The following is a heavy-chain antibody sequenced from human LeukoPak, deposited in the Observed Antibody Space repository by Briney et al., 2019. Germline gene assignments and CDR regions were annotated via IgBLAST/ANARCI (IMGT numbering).Heavy chain of an antibody. Sequence: SETLSLTCTVSGGSISSGYYWGWIRQAPGKGLEWIGSIYHSGSTYYNPSLKSRVTISVDTSKNHFSLKLSSVTAADTALYYCARVREYCTGISCFAFDIWGQGTMVTVSS. V-gene: IGHV4-38-2*02. J-gene: IGHJ3*02. CDR1: GGSISSGYY. CDR3: ARVREYCTGISCFAFDI. CDR2: IYHSGST. D-gene: IGHD2-8*02.